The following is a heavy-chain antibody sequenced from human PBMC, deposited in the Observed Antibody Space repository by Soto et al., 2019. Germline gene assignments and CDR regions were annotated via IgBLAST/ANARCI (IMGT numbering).Heavy chain of an antibody. D-gene: IGHD3-3*01. CDR2: IYYSGST. V-gene: IGHV4-59*01. CDR3: VARFLGNYGMDV. Sequence: QVQLQESGPGLVKPSETLSLTCTVSGGSISSYYWSWIRQPPGKGLEWIGYIYYSGSTNYNPSLKSRVTISVDTSKNQFSLKLSSVTAADTAVYYCVARFLGNYGMDVWGQGTTVTVSS. CDR1: GGSISSYY. J-gene: IGHJ6*02.